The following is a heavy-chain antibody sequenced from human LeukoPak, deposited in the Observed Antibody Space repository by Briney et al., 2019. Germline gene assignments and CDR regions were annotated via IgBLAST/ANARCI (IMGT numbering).Heavy chain of an antibody. D-gene: IGHD6-13*01. V-gene: IGHV3-21*01. CDR3: ASLSRWSVDY. J-gene: IGHJ4*02. CDR1: GFTFSSYT. CDR2: ISSSSSYI. Sequence: GGSLRLSCAASGFTFSSYTMNWVRQAPGKGLEWVSSISSSSSYIYYADSVKGRFNISRDNANNSLYLQMNSLRAEDTAVYYCASLSRWSVDYCGQGTLVTVSS.